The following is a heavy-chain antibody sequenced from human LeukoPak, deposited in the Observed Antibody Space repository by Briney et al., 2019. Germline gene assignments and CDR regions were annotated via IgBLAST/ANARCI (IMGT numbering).Heavy chain of an antibody. CDR1: GGSISSYY. V-gene: IGHV4-59*01. Sequence: SETLSLTCTVSGGSISSYYWSWIRQPPGKGLEWIGYIYYSGSTNYNPSLKSRVTISVDTSKHQSSLKLSSVTAADTAVYYCARDRYDFWSGYYTNGAFDIWGQGTMVTVSS. D-gene: IGHD3-3*01. CDR3: ARDRYDFWSGYYTNGAFDI. CDR2: IYYSGST. J-gene: IGHJ3*02.